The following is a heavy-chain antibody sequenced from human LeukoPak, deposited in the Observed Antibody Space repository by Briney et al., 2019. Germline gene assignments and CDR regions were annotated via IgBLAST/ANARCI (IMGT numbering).Heavy chain of an antibody. CDR1: GFTFSSYG. D-gene: IGHD3-10*01. J-gene: IGHJ4*02. Sequence: PGGSLRLSCAAPGFTFSSYGMHWVRQAPGKGLEWVAVIWYDGSNKYYADSVKGRFTISRDNSKNTLYLQMNSLRAEDTAVYYCARDQMVQGVIYYFDYWGQGTLVTVSS. V-gene: IGHV3-33*01. CDR2: IWYDGSNK. CDR3: ARDQMVQGVIYYFDY.